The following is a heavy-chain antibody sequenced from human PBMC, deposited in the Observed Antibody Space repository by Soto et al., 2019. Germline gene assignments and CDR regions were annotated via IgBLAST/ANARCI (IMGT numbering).Heavy chain of an antibody. Sequence: QVQLVESGGGLVKPGESLRLSCAASGFTFSDFYMSWIRQAPGKGLEWLSYISSSGNTIYYADSVRGRFTISRDNAKNSLYLQMNRLRAEDTAVYYCARDSTDYDYIWGSYQSGFDYWGQGTLVTVSS. CDR2: ISSSGNTI. J-gene: IGHJ4*02. D-gene: IGHD3-16*02. V-gene: IGHV3-11*01. CDR1: GFTFSDFY. CDR3: ARDSTDYDYIWGSYQSGFDY.